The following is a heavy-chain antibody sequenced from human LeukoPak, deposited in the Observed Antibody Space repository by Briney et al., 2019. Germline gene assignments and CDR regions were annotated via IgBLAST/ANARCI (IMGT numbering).Heavy chain of an antibody. Sequence: GASVKVSCKASGGTFSSYAISWVRQAPGQGLEWMGGIIPIFGTANYAQKFQGRVTITADESTSTAYMELSSLRSEDTAVYYCARSPVVAATPAFDYWGQGTLVTVSS. J-gene: IGHJ4*02. D-gene: IGHD2-15*01. CDR1: GGTFSSYA. CDR3: ARSPVVAATPAFDY. V-gene: IGHV1-69*13. CDR2: IIPIFGTA.